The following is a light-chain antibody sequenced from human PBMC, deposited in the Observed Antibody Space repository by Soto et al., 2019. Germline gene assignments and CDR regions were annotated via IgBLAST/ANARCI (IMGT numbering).Light chain of an antibody. Sequence: EIVMTQSPATLSVSPGERATLSCRANQSVSSNLAWYQQKPGQAPRLLIYGASTRATGIPARFSGSGSGTEFTPTISSLQSEDFAVYYCQQYNNWPRTFGQGTKVEIK. J-gene: IGKJ1*01. CDR3: QQYNNWPRT. V-gene: IGKV3-15*01. CDR1: QSVSSN. CDR2: GAS.